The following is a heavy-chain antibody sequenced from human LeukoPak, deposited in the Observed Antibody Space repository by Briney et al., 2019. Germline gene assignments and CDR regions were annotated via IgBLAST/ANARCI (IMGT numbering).Heavy chain of an antibody. V-gene: IGHV4-59*11. D-gene: IGHD3-22*01. J-gene: IGHJ6*02. CDR2: IYYSGST. Sequence: PSETLSLTCTVSGGSISSHYWSWIRQPPGKGLEWIGYIYYSGSTNYNPSLKSRVTISVDTSKNQFSLKLSSVTAADTAVYYCARVLYYYDSSGYYSGMYYYYGMDVWGQGTTVTVSS. CDR3: ARVLYYYDSSGYYSGMYYYYGMDV. CDR1: GGSISSHY.